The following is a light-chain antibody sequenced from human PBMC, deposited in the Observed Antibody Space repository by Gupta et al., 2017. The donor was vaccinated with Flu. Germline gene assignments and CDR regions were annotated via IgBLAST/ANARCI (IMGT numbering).Light chain of an antibody. CDR3: QQYNKWPPRYT. CDR2: GAS. V-gene: IGKV3-15*01. CDR1: RSINRD. Sequence: RATLSCRASRSINRDLAWYQQKPGQAPRLLFYGASTRATGIPARFSGSGSGTEFTLTISSLQSEDFAVYSCQQYNKWPPRYTFGQGTKLEIK. J-gene: IGKJ2*01.